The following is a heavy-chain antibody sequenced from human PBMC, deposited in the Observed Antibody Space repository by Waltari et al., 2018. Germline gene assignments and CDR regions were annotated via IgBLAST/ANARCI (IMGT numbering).Heavy chain of an antibody. CDR1: GGSFSGYY. D-gene: IGHD3-10*01. CDR3: AGTDAIPHRGDY. Sequence: QVQLQQWGAGLLKPSETLSLTCAVYGGSFSGYYWSWIRQPPGKGLEWIGEINHSGSTNYNPSLKSRVTRSVDTSKNQFSLKLSFVTAADTAGYYCAGTDAIPHRGDYWGQGTLVTVSS. J-gene: IGHJ4*02. CDR2: INHSGST. V-gene: IGHV4-34*01.